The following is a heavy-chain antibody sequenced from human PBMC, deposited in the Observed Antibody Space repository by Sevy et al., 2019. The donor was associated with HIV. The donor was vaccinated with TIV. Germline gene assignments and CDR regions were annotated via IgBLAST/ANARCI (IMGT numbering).Heavy chain of an antibody. Sequence: GGSLRLSCAASRFTFSSYAMHWDRQAPGKGLEWVAVISYDGSNKYYADSVKGRFTISRDNSKNTLYLQMNSLRAEDTAVYYCARDSDYYDSSGLVSADYWGQGTLVTVSS. CDR3: ARDSDYYDSSGLVSADY. D-gene: IGHD3-22*01. V-gene: IGHV3-30-3*01. J-gene: IGHJ4*02. CDR2: ISYDGSNK. CDR1: RFTFSSYA.